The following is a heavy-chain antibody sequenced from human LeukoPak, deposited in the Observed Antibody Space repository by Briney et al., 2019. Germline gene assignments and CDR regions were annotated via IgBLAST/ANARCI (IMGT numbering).Heavy chain of an antibody. CDR1: GFTFSSYA. CDR2: IKQDGSEK. CDR3: ARDYGGNLDYFQH. J-gene: IGHJ1*01. V-gene: IGHV3-7*04. D-gene: IGHD4-23*01. Sequence: GGSLRLSCAASGFTFSSYAMTWLRQAPGKGLEWVANIKQDGSEKYYVDSVKGRFTISRDNAKNSLYLQMNSLRAEDTAVYYCARDYGGNLDYFQHWGQGTLVTVSS.